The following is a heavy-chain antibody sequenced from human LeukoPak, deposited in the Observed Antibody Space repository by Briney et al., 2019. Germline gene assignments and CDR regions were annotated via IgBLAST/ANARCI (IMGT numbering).Heavy chain of an antibody. CDR1: GFTFSSYG. J-gene: IGHJ4*02. V-gene: IGHV3-33*01. CDR3: ARDRYYGSGRGFGY. Sequence: GGSLRLSCAASGFTFSSYGMHWVRQAPGKGLEWVAVIWYDGSNKYYADSVKGRFTISRDNSKNTLYLQMNSLRAEDTAVYYCARDRYYGSGRGFGYWGQGTLVTVSS. CDR2: IWYDGSNK. D-gene: IGHD3-10*01.